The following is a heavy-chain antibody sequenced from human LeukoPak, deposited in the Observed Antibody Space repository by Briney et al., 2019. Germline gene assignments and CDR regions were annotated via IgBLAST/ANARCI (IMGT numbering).Heavy chain of an antibody. CDR3: ARDVGSGRNVNDAFDI. V-gene: IGHV4-4*07. J-gene: IGHJ3*02. D-gene: IGHD3-10*01. CDR2: IYTSGST. Sequence: SETLSLTCTVSGGSISSYYWSWIRQPAGKGLEWIGRIYTSGSTNYNPSLKSRLTMSVDTSKNQFSLKLSSVTAADTAIYYCARDVGSGRNVNDAFDIWGQGTMVTVSS. CDR1: GGSISSYY.